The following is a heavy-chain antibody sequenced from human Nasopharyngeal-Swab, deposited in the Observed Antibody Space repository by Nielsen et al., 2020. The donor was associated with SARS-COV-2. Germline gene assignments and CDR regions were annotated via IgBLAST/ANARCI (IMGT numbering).Heavy chain of an antibody. J-gene: IGHJ4*02. D-gene: IGHD7-27*01. Sequence: WIRQPPGKGLEWVANIKQDGSEKYYVDSVKGRFTISRDNARKSLYLRMNSLGAEDTAVYYCARDFLTGSTTSPLHYWGQGTLVTVSS. CDR3: ARDFLTGSTTSPLHY. CDR2: IKQDGSEK. V-gene: IGHV3-7*01.